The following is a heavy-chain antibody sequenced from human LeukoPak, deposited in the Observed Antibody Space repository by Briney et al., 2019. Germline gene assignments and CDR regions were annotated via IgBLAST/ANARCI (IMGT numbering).Heavy chain of an antibody. D-gene: IGHD3-22*01. CDR3: AKDYYYDSSAVDS. J-gene: IGHJ4*02. CDR1: GFTFSTYG. V-gene: IGHV3-30*18. Sequence: PGGSLRLSCAASGFTFSTYGMHWVRQAPGKGLEWLAVISYDGTYKYYADSADSVKGRFTISRDNSKNTLYLQMNSLRAEDTAVYYCAKDYYYDSSAVDSWGQGTLVTVSS. CDR2: ISYDGTYK.